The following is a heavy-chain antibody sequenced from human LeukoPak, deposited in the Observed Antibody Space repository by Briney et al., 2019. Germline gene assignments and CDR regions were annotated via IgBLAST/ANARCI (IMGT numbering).Heavy chain of an antibody. D-gene: IGHD6-13*01. CDR1: GYTFTGYY. V-gene: IGHV1-2*02. Sequence: ASVKVSCKASGYTFTGYYMHWVRQAPGQGLEWMGWINPNSGGTNYAQKFRGRVTMTRDTSISTAYMELSRLRSDDTAVYYCARDPGIAAAGFSFFDYWGQGTLVTVSS. CDR3: ARDPGIAAAGFSFFDY. J-gene: IGHJ4*02. CDR2: INPNSGGT.